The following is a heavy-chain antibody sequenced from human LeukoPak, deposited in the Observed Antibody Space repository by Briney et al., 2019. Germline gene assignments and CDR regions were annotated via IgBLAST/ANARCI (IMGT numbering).Heavy chain of an antibody. CDR1: GYIFSVYY. CDR2: INPNSGGT. CDR3: ARDSTLGLDY. V-gene: IGHV1-2*06. D-gene: IGHD2-15*01. Sequence: GASVKVSFKTSGYIFSVYYMHWVRQAPGQGLEWMGRINPNSGGTNYAQNFQGRVTMTRDTSISTVYMEVSRLRSDDTAVYYCARDSTLGLDYWGQGTLVTVSS. J-gene: IGHJ4*02.